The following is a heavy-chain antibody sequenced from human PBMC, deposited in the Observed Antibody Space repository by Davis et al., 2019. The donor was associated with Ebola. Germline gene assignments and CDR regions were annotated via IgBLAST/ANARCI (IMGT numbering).Heavy chain of an antibody. CDR1: GFSLSTRGVG. Sequence: SGPTLVKPTQTLTLTCTFSGFSLSTRGVGVGWIRQPPGKALEWLALIYWDDDKRYSPSLKSRLTITKDTSKNQVVLTMTNMDPVDTATYYCAHHRVGLNCPEGFDYWGQGTLVTVSS. CDR3: AHHRVGLNCPEGFDY. CDR2: IYWDDDK. V-gene: IGHV2-5*02. J-gene: IGHJ4*02. D-gene: IGHD1-20*01.